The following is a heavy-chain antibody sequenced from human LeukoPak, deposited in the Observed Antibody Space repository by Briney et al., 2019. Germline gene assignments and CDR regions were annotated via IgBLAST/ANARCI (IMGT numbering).Heavy chain of an antibody. CDR1: GGSFSGYY. D-gene: IGHD6-19*01. Sequence: SETLSLTCVVYGGSFSGYYCSWIRQPPGKGMEWIGEINHSGSTNYNPSLKSRVTISVDTSKTQFSLKLSSVTAADTAVYYCARLVFSSIWGEGTLVTASS. V-gene: IGHV4-34*01. CDR2: INHSGST. J-gene: IGHJ4*02. CDR3: ARLVFSSI.